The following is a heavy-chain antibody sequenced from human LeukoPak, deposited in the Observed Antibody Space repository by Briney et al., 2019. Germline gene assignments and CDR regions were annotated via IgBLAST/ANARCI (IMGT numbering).Heavy chain of an antibody. D-gene: IGHD6-19*01. CDR1: GPTFSSYA. CDR3: AKDRVNSSGWYQGPEAFDY. J-gene: IGHJ4*02. CDR2: ISVSGGST. Sequence: GRSHTPSCAAYGPTFSSYAMSSVRHHPGKGLEWLSSISVSGGSTYCADSVKGRFTIYRDNSKNTLYLQMNSLRAEDTAVYYCAKDRVNSSGWYQGPEAFDYWGQGTLVTVSS. V-gene: IGHV3-23*01.